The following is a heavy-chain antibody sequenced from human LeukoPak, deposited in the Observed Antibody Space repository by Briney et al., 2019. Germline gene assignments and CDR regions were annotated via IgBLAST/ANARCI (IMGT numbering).Heavy chain of an antibody. V-gene: IGHV1-69*05. D-gene: IGHD3-22*01. CDR1: GGTFSSYA. CDR2: IIPIFGTA. CDR3: ARDPGYYYDSSGYLDY. Sequence: ASVKVSCKASGGTFSSYAISWVRQAPGQGLEWMGRIIPIFGTASYAQKFQGRVTITTDESTSTAYMELSSLRSEDTAVYYCARDPGYYYDSSGYLDYWGQGTLVTVSS. J-gene: IGHJ4*02.